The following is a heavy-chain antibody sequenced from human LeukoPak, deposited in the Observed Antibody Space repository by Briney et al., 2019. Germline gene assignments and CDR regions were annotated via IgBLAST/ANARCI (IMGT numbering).Heavy chain of an antibody. Sequence: SETLSLTCAVYGGSFSGYYWSWIRQPPGKGLEWIGEINHSGSTNYNPSLKSRVTISVDTSKNQFSLKLSSVTAADTAVYYCARTRRSWYVRGNWFDPWGQGTLVTVSS. CDR2: INHSGST. D-gene: IGHD6-13*01. V-gene: IGHV4-34*01. CDR3: ARTRRSWYVRGNWFDP. J-gene: IGHJ5*02. CDR1: GGSFSGYY.